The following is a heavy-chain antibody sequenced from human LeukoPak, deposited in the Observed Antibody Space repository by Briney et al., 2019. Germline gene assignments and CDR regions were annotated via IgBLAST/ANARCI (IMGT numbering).Heavy chain of an antibody. V-gene: IGHV1-3*01. CDR2: INAGDGNT. D-gene: IGHD2-2*01. CDR3: ARSYIVVVPAVYFDY. CDR1: GYTFSTYA. Sequence: ASVKVSCKASGYTFSTYAIQWVRQAPGQRLEWMGWINAGDGNTKFSQKFQDRVTVTRDTSASSSYMELSSLRSEDTAVYYCARSYIVVVPAVYFDYWGQGPLVTVSS. J-gene: IGHJ4*02.